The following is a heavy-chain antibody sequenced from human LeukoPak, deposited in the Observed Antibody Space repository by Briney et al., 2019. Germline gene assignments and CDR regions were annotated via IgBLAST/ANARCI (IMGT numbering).Heavy chain of an antibody. V-gene: IGHV3-15*01. J-gene: IGHJ4*02. Sequence: PGGSLRLSCAASGFTFSNAWMTWVRQAPGKGLEWLGRIKSNTDGGTTDYAAPVKGRFTISRDDSKNTVYLQMDSLTTEDTALYYCTTRPNPRDGPSDFWGQGTLVTVSS. CDR3: TTRPNPRDGPSDF. CDR2: IKSNTDGGTT. CDR1: GFTFSNAW.